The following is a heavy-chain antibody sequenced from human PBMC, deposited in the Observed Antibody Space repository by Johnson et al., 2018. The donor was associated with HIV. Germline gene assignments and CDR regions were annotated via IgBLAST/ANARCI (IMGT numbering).Heavy chain of an antibody. D-gene: IGHD5-18*01. CDR2: IKQDGSEK. V-gene: IGHV3-7*01. Sequence: MLLVESGGGLVKPGGSLRLSCAASGFTFSNAWMSWVRQAPGKGLECVANIKQDGSEKYYVDSVKGRFTISRDNAKNSLYLQMNSLRAEDTAVYYCASRSYGYVRHAFDIWGQGTMVTVSS. J-gene: IGHJ3*02. CDR3: ASRSYGYVRHAFDI. CDR1: GFTFSNAW.